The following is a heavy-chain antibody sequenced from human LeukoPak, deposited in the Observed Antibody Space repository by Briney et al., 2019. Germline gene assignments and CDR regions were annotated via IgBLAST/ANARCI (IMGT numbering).Heavy chain of an antibody. V-gene: IGHV3-66*01. D-gene: IGHD1-26*01. CDR2: MSSGGTT. CDR3: ATRGAPGYYYGMDV. J-gene: IGHJ6*02. CDR1: GFTVGSNF. Sequence: GGSLRLSCAASGFTVGSNFMSWVRQAPGKGLEWVSIMSSGGTTSYADSVKGRFTISRDNSRNTLYLQMNSLRAEDTAVYYCATRGAPGYYYGMDVWGQGTTVTVSS.